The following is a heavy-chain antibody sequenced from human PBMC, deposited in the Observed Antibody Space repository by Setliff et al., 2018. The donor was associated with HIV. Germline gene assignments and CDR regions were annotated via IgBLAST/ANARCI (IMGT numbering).Heavy chain of an antibody. Sequence: SLTCAVYGGSFSGYYWSWIRQPPGKGLEWIGEINHSGSTNYNPSLKSRVTISIDTSKNQFSLRLTTVTAADTAVYYCAREGTYYGSSGYPVAEALDYWGQGALVTVS. J-gene: IGHJ4*02. D-gene: IGHD3-10*01. V-gene: IGHV4-34*01. CDR2: INHSGST. CDR1: GGSFSGYY. CDR3: AREGTYYGSSGYPVAEALDY.